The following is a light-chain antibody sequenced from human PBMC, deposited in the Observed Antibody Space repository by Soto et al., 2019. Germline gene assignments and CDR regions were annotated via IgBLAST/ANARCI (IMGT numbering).Light chain of an antibody. J-gene: IGKJ4*01. V-gene: IGKV3-20*01. CDR2: GSS. Sequence: EIVLTQSPGTLSLSPGERATLSCRASQSVSRSYIAWYQKTPGQAPRLLIYGSSSRATGTPDRFSGSGSGTDFTLTISRLEPEDFAVYYCHQYDSSPLTFGGGTKVEIK. CDR3: HQYDSSPLT. CDR1: QSVSRSY.